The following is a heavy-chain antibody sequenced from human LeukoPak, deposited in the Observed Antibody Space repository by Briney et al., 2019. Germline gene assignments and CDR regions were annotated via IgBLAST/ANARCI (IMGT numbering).Heavy chain of an antibody. CDR1: GGSISSGDYY. D-gene: IGHD3-22*01. V-gene: IGHV4-30-4*08. CDR2: IYYSGST. CDR3: AREVTYYDSSGYYSPAFDI. Sequence: SSRTLSLTCTVAGGSISSGDYYWSWIRQPPGKGLEWIGYIYYSGSTYYNPSLKSRVIISVDTSKNQFSLKLGSVTAADTAVYYCAREVTYYDSSGYYSPAFDIRGQGTMVTVSS. J-gene: IGHJ3*02.